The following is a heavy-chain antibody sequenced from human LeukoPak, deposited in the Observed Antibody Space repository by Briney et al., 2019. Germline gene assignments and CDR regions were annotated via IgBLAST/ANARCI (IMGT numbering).Heavy chain of an antibody. CDR2: ISYSGSAI. J-gene: IGHJ4*02. CDR3: ARVEGVIDY. CDR1: GFTFSSYG. Sequence: GGSLRLSCAASGFTFSSYGMNWVRQAPGKGLEWDSYISYSGSAIFYADSVKGRFTISRDNAKNSLYLQMNSLRAEDTALYYCARVEGVIDYWGQGTLVTVSS. V-gene: IGHV3-48*03. D-gene: IGHD3-16*02.